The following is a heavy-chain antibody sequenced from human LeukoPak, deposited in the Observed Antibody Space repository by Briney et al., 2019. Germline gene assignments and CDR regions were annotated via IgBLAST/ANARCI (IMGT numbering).Heavy chain of an antibody. V-gene: IGHV3-23*01. D-gene: IGHD1-14*01. CDR1: GFTFSNYA. CDR2: ISGSGAKT. Sequence: PGGSLRLSCAASGFTFSNYAVSWVRQAPGKGLEWVSGISGSGAKTYYADSVKGRFTISRDNSRNTLYIQMNSLRVKDTAVYYCSKDPVPHGNGLYWFDPWGQGTLVTVSS. J-gene: IGHJ5*02. CDR3: SKDPVPHGNGLYWFDP.